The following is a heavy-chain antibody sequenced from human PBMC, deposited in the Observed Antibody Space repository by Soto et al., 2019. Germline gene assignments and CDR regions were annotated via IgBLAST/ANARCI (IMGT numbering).Heavy chain of an antibody. Sequence: GGSLRLSCAVSGFTFDDNAMHWGRQAPEKGLEWVSGINWKSDIGYADSVKGRFTISRDNAENSLYLQINSLRAEDTALYYCAISQDRGGRTTFIYWGQGTQVTVSS. V-gene: IGHV3-9*01. D-gene: IGHD3-16*01. CDR1: GFTFDDNA. J-gene: IGHJ4*02. CDR2: INWKSDI. CDR3: AISQDRGGRTTFIY.